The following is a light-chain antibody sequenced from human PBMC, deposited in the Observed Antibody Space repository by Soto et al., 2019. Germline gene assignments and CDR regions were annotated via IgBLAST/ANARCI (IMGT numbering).Light chain of an antibody. CDR3: QQYNNWTSFT. J-gene: IGKJ3*01. Sequence: EIVMTHSPATLSVSPGERATLSCRASQSVSSNLAWYQQKPGQAPRLLIYGASTRSTGIPARFSGSGSGTEFTLIITSLQSADFAVYYCQQYNNWTSFTFGPGTKVDIK. CDR1: QSVSSN. CDR2: GAS. V-gene: IGKV3-15*01.